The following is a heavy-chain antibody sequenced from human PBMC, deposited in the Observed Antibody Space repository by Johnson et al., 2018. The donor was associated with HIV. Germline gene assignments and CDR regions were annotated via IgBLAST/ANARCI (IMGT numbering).Heavy chain of an antibody. Sequence: VQLVEYGGGVVRPGGSLRLSCVASGFTFDDYGMSWVRQAPGKGLEWVSGINWNGGSTGYADSVKGRFTISRDNAKNSLYLQMNSLRAEDTALYYCARVEGSSWYGSAFDIWGQGTMVTVSS. CDR2: INWNGGST. CDR1: GFTFDDYG. CDR3: ARVEGSSWYGSAFDI. D-gene: IGHD6-13*01. J-gene: IGHJ3*02. V-gene: IGHV3-20*04.